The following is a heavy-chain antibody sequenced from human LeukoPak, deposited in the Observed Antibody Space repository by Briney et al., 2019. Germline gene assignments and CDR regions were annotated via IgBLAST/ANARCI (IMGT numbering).Heavy chain of an antibody. J-gene: IGHJ4*02. CDR1: GFTFSNYE. CDR2: ISTGTYI. D-gene: IGHD3-22*01. CDR3: TREQDREAAATIVGDY. Sequence: GGSLRVSCAASGFTFSNYEMNWVRQAPGKGLEWVSHISTGTYIAYADSVKGRFTISRDNARNSLYLEMNSLRAEDTAVYYCTREQDREAAATIVGDYWGQGTLVTVSS. V-gene: IGHV3-48*03.